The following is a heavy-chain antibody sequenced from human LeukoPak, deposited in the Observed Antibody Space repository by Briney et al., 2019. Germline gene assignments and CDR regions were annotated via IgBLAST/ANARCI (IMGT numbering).Heavy chain of an antibody. Sequence: SETLSLTCTVSGGSISSSSYYWGWIRQPPGKGLGWIGSIYYSGSTYYNPSLKSRVTISVDTSKNQFSLKLSSVTAADTAVYYCAASKGDGTYYDSSGYLNGFDYWGQGTLVTVSS. J-gene: IGHJ4*02. V-gene: IGHV4-39*01. CDR3: AASKGDGTYYDSSGYLNGFDY. CDR1: GGSISSSSYY. CDR2: IYYSGST. D-gene: IGHD3-22*01.